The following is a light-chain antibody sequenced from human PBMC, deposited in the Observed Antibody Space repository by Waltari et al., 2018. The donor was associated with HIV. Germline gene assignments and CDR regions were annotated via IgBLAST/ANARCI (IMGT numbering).Light chain of an antibody. CDR1: QSVLFSSNNKNY. J-gene: IGKJ4*01. CDR2: WAS. CDR3: QQYYSTPLT. Sequence: DIVMTQSPDSLAVSLGERATLNCKSSQSVLFSSNNKNYLAWYQQKLGQPPRLLLYWASTRESAVPDRFSGSGSGADFTLTISSLQAEDVAVYYCQQYYSTPLTFGGGTKVEIK. V-gene: IGKV4-1*01.